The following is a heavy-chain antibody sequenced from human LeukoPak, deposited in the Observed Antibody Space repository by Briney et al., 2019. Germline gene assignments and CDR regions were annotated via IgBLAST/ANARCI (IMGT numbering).Heavy chain of an antibody. Sequence: GGSLRLSCAVSGFTFSSYSMNWVRQAPGKGLEWVSYISSSSSTIYYADSVKGRFTISRDNAKNSLYLQMNSLRAEDTAVYYCARNQPGGRLWPLDYWGQGTLVTVSS. D-gene: IGHD3-16*01. CDR2: ISSSSSTI. V-gene: IGHV3-48*04. CDR1: GFTFSSYS. J-gene: IGHJ4*02. CDR3: ARNQPGGRLWPLDY.